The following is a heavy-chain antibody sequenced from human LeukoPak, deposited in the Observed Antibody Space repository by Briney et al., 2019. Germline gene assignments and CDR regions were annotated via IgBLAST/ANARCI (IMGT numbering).Heavy chain of an antibody. CDR1: GYTFSSYD. Sequence: ASVKVSCKTSGYTFSSYDINWVRQATGQGLEWMGWMNPNSGNTGYAQKFQGRVTMTRNTSISTAYMELSSLRSEDTAVYYCARGPVPAAYDYWGQGTLVTVSS. V-gene: IGHV1-8*02. J-gene: IGHJ4*02. CDR2: MNPNSGNT. CDR3: ARGPVPAAYDY. D-gene: IGHD2-2*01.